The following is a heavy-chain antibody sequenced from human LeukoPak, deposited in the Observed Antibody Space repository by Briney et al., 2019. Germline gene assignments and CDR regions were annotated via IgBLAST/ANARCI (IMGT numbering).Heavy chain of an antibody. Sequence: SETLSLTCAVYGGSFSGYYWSWIRQPPGKGLEWIGYIYYSGGTNYNPSLKSRVTISVDTSKNQFSLKLSSVTAADTAVYYCATVAVIRGVTYFDYWGQGTLVTVSS. J-gene: IGHJ4*02. V-gene: IGHV4-59*01. CDR1: GGSFSGYY. CDR3: ATVAVIRGVTYFDY. CDR2: IYYSGGT. D-gene: IGHD6-19*01.